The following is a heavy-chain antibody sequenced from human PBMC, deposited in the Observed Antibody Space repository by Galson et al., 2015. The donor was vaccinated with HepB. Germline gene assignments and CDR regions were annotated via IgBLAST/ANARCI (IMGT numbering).Heavy chain of an antibody. CDR2: IKSKIDGGTI. J-gene: IGHJ4*02. CDR3: TTRARIGVDY. V-gene: IGHV3-15*01. D-gene: IGHD2-15*01. CDR1: GFTFSSAW. Sequence: SLRLSCAVSGFTFSSAWMSWVRQAPGKGLEWVGRIKSKIDGGTIDYAAPVKGRFSISRDDSENTLYLQMNSLRTEDTGVYYCTTRARIGVDYWGQGTLVTVSS.